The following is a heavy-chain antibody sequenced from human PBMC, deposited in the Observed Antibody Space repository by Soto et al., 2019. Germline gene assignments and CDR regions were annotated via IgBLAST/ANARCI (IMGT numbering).Heavy chain of an antibody. CDR3: ARGPPEDGSYYPGHY. Sequence: HPGGSLRLSCAASGFTFSTYWMHWVRQAPGKGLVWVSRIDGDGSRTTYADSVKGRFTISRDNAKNTLYLQMNSLTVEETAVYYCARGPPEDGSYYPGHYWGQGTLVTVSS. CDR1: GFTFSTYW. CDR2: IDGDGSRT. D-gene: IGHD1-26*01. J-gene: IGHJ4*02. V-gene: IGHV3-74*01.